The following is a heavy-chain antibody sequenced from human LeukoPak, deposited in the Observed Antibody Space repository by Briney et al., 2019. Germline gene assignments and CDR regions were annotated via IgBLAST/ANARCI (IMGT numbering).Heavy chain of an antibody. CDR2: FSRSTRTT. J-gene: IGHJ6*03. V-gene: IGHV3-23*01. CDR1: GFTFSSYA. Sequence: PGGSLRLSCAASGFTFSSYAMGWVRQAPGKGLGWDSAFSRSTRTTYYADSVKGRFTTSRDDSKNTLYLQMNSLRAEDTAVYYCAKLGYGDYGYYYYYMDVWGKGTTVTVSS. CDR3: AKLGYGDYGYYYYYMDV. D-gene: IGHD4-17*01.